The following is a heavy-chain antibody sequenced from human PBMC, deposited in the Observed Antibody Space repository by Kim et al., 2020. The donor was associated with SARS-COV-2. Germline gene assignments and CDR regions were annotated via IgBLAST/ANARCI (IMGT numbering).Heavy chain of an antibody. D-gene: IGHD6-13*01. V-gene: IGHV3-11*05. J-gene: IGHJ4*02. CDR1: GFTLSDYY. CDR3: AREKSQAAGGGYYFDY. CDR2: ISSSSSYT. Sequence: GGSLRLSCAASGFTLSDYYMSWIRQAPGKGLEWVSYISSSSSYTNYADSVKGRFTISRDNAKNSLYLQMNSLRAEDTAVYYCAREKSQAAGGGYYFDYWGPGALVTVSS.